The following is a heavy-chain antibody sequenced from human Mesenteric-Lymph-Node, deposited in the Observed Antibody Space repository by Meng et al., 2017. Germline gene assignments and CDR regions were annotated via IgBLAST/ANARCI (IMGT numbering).Heavy chain of an antibody. D-gene: IGHD6-19*01. CDR3: ARGPQQWLVSPYYFDY. J-gene: IGHJ4*02. V-gene: IGHV4-59*01. CDR2: IYYSGST. Sequence: SETLSLTCTVSGGSISSYYWSWIRQPPGKGLEWIGYIYYSGSTNYNPSLKSRVTISVDTSKNQFSLKLSSVTAADTAVYYCARGPQQWLVSPYYFDYWGQGTLVTVSS. CDR1: GGSISSYY.